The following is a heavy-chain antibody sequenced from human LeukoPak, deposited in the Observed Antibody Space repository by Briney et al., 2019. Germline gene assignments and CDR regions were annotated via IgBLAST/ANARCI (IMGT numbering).Heavy chain of an antibody. CDR2: IYYSGST. CDR1: GGSISSSSYY. Sequence: SETLSLTCTVSGGSISSSSYYWGWIRQPPGKGLEWIGSIYYSGSTYYNPSLKRRVTISVDTSKNQFSLKLSSVTAADTAVYYCARSIVVVTAPFDYWGQGTLVTVSS. CDR3: ARSIVVVTAPFDY. V-gene: IGHV4-39*01. D-gene: IGHD2-21*02. J-gene: IGHJ4*02.